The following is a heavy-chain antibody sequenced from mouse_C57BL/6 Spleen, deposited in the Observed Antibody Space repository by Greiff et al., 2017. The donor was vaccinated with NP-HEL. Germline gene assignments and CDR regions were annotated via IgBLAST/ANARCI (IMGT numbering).Heavy chain of an antibody. Sequence: QVQLQQPGAELVRPGSSVKLSCKASGYTFTSYWMHWVKQRPIQGLEWIGNIDPSDSETHYNQKFKDKATLTVDKSSSTAYMQLSSLTSEDSAVYYCARGPFGTTGDFDDWGQGTTLTVST. J-gene: IGHJ2*01. CDR2: IDPSDSET. V-gene: IGHV1-52*01. CDR3: ARGPFGTTGDFDD. D-gene: IGHD1-1*01. CDR1: GYTFTSYW.